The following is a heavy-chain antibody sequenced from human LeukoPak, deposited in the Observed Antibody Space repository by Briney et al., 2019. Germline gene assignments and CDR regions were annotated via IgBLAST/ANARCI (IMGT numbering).Heavy chain of an antibody. V-gene: IGHV3-23*01. Sequence: PGGSLRLSCAASEFTFSSYATSWVRQAPGKGLEWVSAISGSGGSTYYADSVKGRFTISRDNAKNSLYLQMNSLRAEDTAVYYCATLTTLYYYMDVWGKGTTVTVSS. CDR3: ATLTTLYYYMDV. CDR1: EFTFSSYA. J-gene: IGHJ6*03. D-gene: IGHD1/OR15-1a*01. CDR2: ISGSGGST.